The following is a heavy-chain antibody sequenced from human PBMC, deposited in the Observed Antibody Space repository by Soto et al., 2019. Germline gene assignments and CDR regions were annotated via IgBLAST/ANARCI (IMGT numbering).Heavy chain of an antibody. CDR2: IYHGGST. Sequence: SETLSLTCAVSGGSISSANWWTWVRQPPGKRLEWIGEIYHGGSTSYNPSLKSRVTLSLDKFKNHFSLNLTSVTAADTAVYYCARLSFSYGVDVWGQGTTVTVSS. V-gene: IGHV4-4*02. CDR3: ARLSFSYGVDV. J-gene: IGHJ6*02. CDR1: GGSISSANW.